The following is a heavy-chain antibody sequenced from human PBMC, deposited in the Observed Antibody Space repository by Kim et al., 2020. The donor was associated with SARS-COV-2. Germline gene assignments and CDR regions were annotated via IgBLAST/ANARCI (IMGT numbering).Heavy chain of an antibody. D-gene: IGHD3-10*01. CDR3: ARYYRTMVRGVFWFDP. CDR1: GGSFSGYY. CDR2: INHSGST. J-gene: IGHJ5*02. Sequence: SETLSLTCAVYGGSFSGYYWSWIRQPPGKGLEWIGEINHSGSTNYNPSLKSRVTISVDTSKNQFSLKLSSVTAADTAVYYCARYYRTMVRGVFWFDPWGQGNLVTVSS. V-gene: IGHV4-34*01.